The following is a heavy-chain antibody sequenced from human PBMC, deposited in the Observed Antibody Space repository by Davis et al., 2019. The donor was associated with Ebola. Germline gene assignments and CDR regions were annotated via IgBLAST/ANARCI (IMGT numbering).Heavy chain of an antibody. J-gene: IGHJ4*02. CDR2: ISWNSGSI. CDR1: GFTFDAYA. Sequence: PGGSLRLSCAASGFTFDAYAMHWVRQAPGKGLEWVSGISWNSGSIGYADSVKGRFTISRDNAKNSLYLQMNSLRAEDTAVYYCAREIDYWGQGTLVTVSS. CDR3: AREIDY. V-gene: IGHV3-9*01.